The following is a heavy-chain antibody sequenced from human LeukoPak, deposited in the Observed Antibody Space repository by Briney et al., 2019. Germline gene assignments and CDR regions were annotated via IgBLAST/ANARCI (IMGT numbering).Heavy chain of an antibody. CDR1: GYTFTSYD. Sequence: GASVKVSCKASGYTFTSYDINWVRQATGQGLEWMGWMNPNSGNTGYAQRFQGRVTMTRNTSISTAYMELSSLRSEDTAVYYCARTGAMRTRIWFDPWGQGTLVTVSS. CDR3: ARTGAMRTRIWFDP. V-gene: IGHV1-8*01. D-gene: IGHD2-2*01. CDR2: MNPNSGNT. J-gene: IGHJ5*02.